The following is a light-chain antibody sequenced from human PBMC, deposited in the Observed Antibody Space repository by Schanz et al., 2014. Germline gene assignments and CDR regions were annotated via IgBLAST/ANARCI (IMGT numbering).Light chain of an antibody. CDR3: CSYAGDNTLR. V-gene: IGLV2-23*01. CDR2: DGS. J-gene: IGLJ3*02. Sequence: QSVLTQPASVSGSPGQSITISCTGTSSDIGAYNYVSWYQQHPGKAPKLLIYDGSKRPSGVSTRFSGSKSGNTASLTISGLQAEDEADYYCCSYAGDNTLRFGGGTKLTVL. CDR1: SSDIGAYNY.